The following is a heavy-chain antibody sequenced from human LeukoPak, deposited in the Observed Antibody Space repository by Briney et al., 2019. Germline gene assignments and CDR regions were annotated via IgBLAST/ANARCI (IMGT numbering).Heavy chain of an antibody. V-gene: IGHV3-48*03. Sequence: PGGSLRLSCATSGFTFSSSEMNWVHQAPGKGLEWLAHITRSGGTIYYADSVKGRFTISRDNAKNSLYLQMNSLRVEDTAFYYCARSEGPLDYWGHGTLVTVSS. CDR1: GFTFSSSE. J-gene: IGHJ4*01. CDR3: ARSEGPLDY. CDR2: ITRSGGTI.